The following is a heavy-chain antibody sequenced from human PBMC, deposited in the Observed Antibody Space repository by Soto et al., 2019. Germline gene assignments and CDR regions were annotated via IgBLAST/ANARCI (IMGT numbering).Heavy chain of an antibody. Sequence: TGGSLRLSCTASGFTFGDYAMSWFRQAPGKGLEWVGFIRSKAYGGTTEYAASVKGRFTISRDDSKSIAYLQMNSLRTEDTAVFYCTIIRDMVLVPAARDPFDPWGKGTWVTASS. D-gene: IGHD2-2*01. CDR1: GFTFGDYA. J-gene: IGHJ5*02. CDR3: TIIRDMVLVPAARDPFDP. V-gene: IGHV3-49*03. CDR2: IRSKAYGGTT.